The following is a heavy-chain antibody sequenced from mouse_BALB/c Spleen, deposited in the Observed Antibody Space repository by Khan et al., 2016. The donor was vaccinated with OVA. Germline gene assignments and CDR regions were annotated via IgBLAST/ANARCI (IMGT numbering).Heavy chain of an antibody. CDR3: ARKNYYGYAMDY. V-gene: IGHV3-2*02. CDR2: ISYGGST. Sequence: EVELVESGPGLVKPSQSLSLTCTVTGYSITSDYAWDWLRQFPGNKLEWMGYISYGGSTSYNPSLKSRISITRDTSKNQFFLQLNSVTTEDTATYYCARKNYYGYAMDYWGQGTSVTVSS. D-gene: IGHD1-1*01. CDR1: GYSITSDYA. J-gene: IGHJ4*01.